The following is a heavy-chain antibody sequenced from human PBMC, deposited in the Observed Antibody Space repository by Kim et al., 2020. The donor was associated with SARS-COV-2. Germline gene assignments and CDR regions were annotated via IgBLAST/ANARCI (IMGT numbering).Heavy chain of an antibody. J-gene: IGHJ6*02. D-gene: IGHD2-8*02. Sequence: GGSLRLSCAASGFTFSSYAMHWVRQAPGKGLEWVAVIWYDGSNKYYADSVKGRFTISRDNSKNTLYLQMNSLRAEDTAVYYCAKVGGVFDSAYYYGMDVWGQGTTVTVSS. V-gene: IGHV3-33*06. CDR2: IWYDGSNK. CDR1: GFTFSSYA. CDR3: AKVGGVFDSAYYYGMDV.